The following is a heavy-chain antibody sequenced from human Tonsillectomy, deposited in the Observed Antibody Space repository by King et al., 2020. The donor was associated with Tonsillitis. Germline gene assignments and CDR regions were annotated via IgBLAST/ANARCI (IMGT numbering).Heavy chain of an antibody. CDR3: ARQYMAAALDF. CDR1: GYSFTSYW. CDR2: IDPSDSYT. V-gene: IGHV5-10-1*03. J-gene: IGHJ4*02. Sequence: VQLVESGAEVKKPGESLRISCKGSGYSFTSYWITWVRQMPGKGLEWMGRIDPSDSYTNYRPSFQGHVTISVDESISTAYLQWSSLKASDTAMYYCARQYMAAALDFWGQGTLVTVSS. D-gene: IGHD6-13*01.